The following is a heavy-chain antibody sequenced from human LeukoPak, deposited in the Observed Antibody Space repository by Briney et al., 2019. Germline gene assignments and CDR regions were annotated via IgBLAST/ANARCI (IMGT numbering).Heavy chain of an antibody. Sequence: EASVKVSCKASGGTFSSYAISWVRQAPGQGLEWMGGIIPIFGTANYAQKFQGRVTITADKSTSTAYMELSSLRYEETAVYYCARVIEYSSSQSYYYYMDVWGKGTTVTVSS. CDR3: ARVIEYSSSQSYYYYMDV. J-gene: IGHJ6*03. V-gene: IGHV1-69*06. CDR2: IIPIFGTA. D-gene: IGHD6-13*01. CDR1: GGTFSSYA.